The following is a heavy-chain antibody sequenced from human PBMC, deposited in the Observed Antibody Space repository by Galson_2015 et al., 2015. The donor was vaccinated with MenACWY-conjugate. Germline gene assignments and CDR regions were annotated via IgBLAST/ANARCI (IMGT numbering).Heavy chain of an antibody. D-gene: IGHD3-3*01. CDR2: IWSDGNKK. CDR3: ARDRGLEWLPSNWFDP. Sequence: SLRLSCAASGFTLSSYSMHWVRQSPGKGLEWVALIWSDGNKKSYVDSVRGRFNISRDNSKNTLFLQMNNLRADDTAVYDCARDRGLEWLPSNWFDPWGQGTLVTVSS. V-gene: IGHV3-33*01. CDR1: GFTLSSYS. J-gene: IGHJ5*02.